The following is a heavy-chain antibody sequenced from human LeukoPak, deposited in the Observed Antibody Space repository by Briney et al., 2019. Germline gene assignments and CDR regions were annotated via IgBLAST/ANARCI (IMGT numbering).Heavy chain of an antibody. CDR2: IGGSNGIT. D-gene: IGHD5-12*01. J-gene: IGHJ4*02. Sequence: GGSLRLSCAASRFTFSSYAMSWVRQAPGKGLEWVSVIGGSNGITFYVGSVKGRFTISRDNSKDTLYLQMNSLRAEDTAVYYCARNENSGWGYFDYWGQGTLVTVSS. V-gene: IGHV3-23*01. CDR3: ARNENSGWGYFDY. CDR1: RFTFSSYA.